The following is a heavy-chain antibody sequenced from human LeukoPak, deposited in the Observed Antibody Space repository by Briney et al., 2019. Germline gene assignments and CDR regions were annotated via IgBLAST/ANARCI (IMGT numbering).Heavy chain of an antibody. CDR3: ASQLGYCSGGSCLNAFDI. Sequence: SETLSLTCTVSGYSISSGYYWGWIRQPPGKGLEWIGSIYHSGSTYYNPSLKSRVTISVDTSKNQFSLKLSSVTAADTAVYYCASQLGYCSGGSCLNAFDIWGQGTMVTVSS. J-gene: IGHJ3*02. V-gene: IGHV4-38-2*02. D-gene: IGHD2-15*01. CDR2: IYHSGST. CDR1: GYSISSGYY.